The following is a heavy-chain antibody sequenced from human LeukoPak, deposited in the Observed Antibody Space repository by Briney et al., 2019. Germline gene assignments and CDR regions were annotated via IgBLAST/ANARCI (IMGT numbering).Heavy chain of an antibody. J-gene: IGHJ5*02. CDR3: AGGSYCGGDCYRFDP. Sequence: SVKVSCKASGGTFSSYAISWVRQAPGQGLEWMGGIIPIFGTANYAQKFQGRVTITTDESTSTAYMELSSLRSEDTAVYYCAGGSYCGGDCYRFDPWGQGTLVTVSS. CDR1: GGTFSSYA. V-gene: IGHV1-69*05. CDR2: IIPIFGTA. D-gene: IGHD2-21*01.